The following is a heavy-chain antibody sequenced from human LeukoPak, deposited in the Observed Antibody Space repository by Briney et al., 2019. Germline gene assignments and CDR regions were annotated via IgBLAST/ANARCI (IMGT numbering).Heavy chain of an antibody. V-gene: IGHV3-48*01. CDR1: GFSFSDYN. Sequence: GSLRLSCAASGFSFSDYNFNWVRQVPGRGLDWVSYISNSATTTYYADSVKGRFSMSRDNVANSLYLQMNSLRAEDTAVYYCARGRMTSGGFDYWGQGTLVTVSS. CDR2: ISNSATTT. D-gene: IGHD6-19*01. J-gene: IGHJ4*02. CDR3: ARGRMTSGGFDY.